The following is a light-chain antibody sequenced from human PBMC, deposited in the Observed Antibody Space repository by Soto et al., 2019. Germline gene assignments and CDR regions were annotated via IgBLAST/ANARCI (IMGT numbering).Light chain of an antibody. CDR2: KAS. Sequence: DIQMTQSPSTLSASVGDRVIITCRASQSISGWLAWYQQKPGKAPKLLIYKASTLESGVPSRFSGSGSGTVFTLTISSLQPDDFATYYCQQYDTYWTFGQGTKVEIK. CDR1: QSISGW. CDR3: QQYDTYWT. J-gene: IGKJ1*01. V-gene: IGKV1-5*03.